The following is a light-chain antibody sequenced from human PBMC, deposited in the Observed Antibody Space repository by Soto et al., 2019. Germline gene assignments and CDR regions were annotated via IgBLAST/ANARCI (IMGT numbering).Light chain of an antibody. V-gene: IGKV3-20*01. CDR3: QQYGSSPYT. J-gene: IGKJ2*01. CDR1: QGVSSNY. Sequence: EIVLTQSPGTLALSPGERATFSCRASQGVSSNYLAWYQQKPGQAPRLLIYGASSGATGIPDRFSGSGSERDFTVSISSLEPEDSAVYHCQQYGSSPYTFGRGTKLEI. CDR2: GAS.